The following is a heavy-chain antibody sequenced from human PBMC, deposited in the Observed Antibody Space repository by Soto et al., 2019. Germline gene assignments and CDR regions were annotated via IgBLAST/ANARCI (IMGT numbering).Heavy chain of an antibody. D-gene: IGHD3-10*01. V-gene: IGHV4-31*03. Sequence: PSETLSLTCTVSGGSISSGTSYWSWIRQRPGKGLEWIGYIFYSGSFYYTPSLRGRVMILADTAKNQFTLRLSSVTAADTAVYYCAKALLWFGEPVGYFDYWGQGTLVTAPQ. J-gene: IGHJ4*02. CDR2: IFYSGSF. CDR3: AKALLWFGEPVGYFDY. CDR1: GGSISSGTSY.